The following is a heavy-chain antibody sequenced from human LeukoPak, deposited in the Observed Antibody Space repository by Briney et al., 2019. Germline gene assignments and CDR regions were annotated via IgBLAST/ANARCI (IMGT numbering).Heavy chain of an antibody. V-gene: IGHV3-23*01. CDR1: GFTFSSYA. D-gene: IGHD2-15*01. CDR3: AKDGSGVAAADYYFDY. Sequence: PGGSLRLSCAASGFTFSSYAMSWVRQAPVKGLEWVSAISGSGGSTFYADSVKGRFTISRDNSKNTLYMQMNSLRAEDTAVYYCAKDGSGVAAADYYFDYWGQGTLVTVSS. CDR2: ISGSGGST. J-gene: IGHJ4*02.